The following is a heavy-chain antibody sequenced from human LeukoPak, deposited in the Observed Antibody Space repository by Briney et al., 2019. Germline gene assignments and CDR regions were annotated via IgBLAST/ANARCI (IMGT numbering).Heavy chain of an antibody. V-gene: IGHV3-23*01. D-gene: IGHD1-26*01. CDR2: FSGSGGST. CDR1: GFTFSRFA. CDR3: AKDLVGAMDY. Sequence: GGSLRLSCAASGFTFSRFAMSWVRQAPGKGLEWVSGFSGSGGSTYYADSVKGRFTISRDNSKNTLYLQMNSLRAEDTAVYYCAKDLVGAMDYWGQGTLVTVSS. J-gene: IGHJ4*02.